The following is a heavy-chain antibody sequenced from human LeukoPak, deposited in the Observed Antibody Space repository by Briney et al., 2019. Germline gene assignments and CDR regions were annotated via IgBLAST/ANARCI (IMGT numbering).Heavy chain of an antibody. V-gene: IGHV3-74*01. J-gene: IGHJ5*02. CDR1: GCTFSTYW. Sequence: PGGSLRLSCVVSGCTFSTYWMHWVRQAPGKGLVWVSRVSADGSTTIYADSVKGRFTISRDNGINTVYLQMNSLRAEDTAVYYCARGFDGYPFGWWFDPWGQGTLVTVSS. CDR3: ARGFDGYPFGWWFDP. D-gene: IGHD5-24*01. CDR2: VSADGSTT.